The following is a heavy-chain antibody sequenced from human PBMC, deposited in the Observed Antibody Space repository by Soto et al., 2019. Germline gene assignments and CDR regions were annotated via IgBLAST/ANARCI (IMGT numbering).Heavy chain of an antibody. Sequence: EVQLLESGGGLVQPGGSLRLSCAASGFTFSRYAMSWVRQAPGKGLEWVSAISGSRGSTCYADSVKGRFTISRDNAKNALYLQMNSLRAEDTAVYYGAKDSRMHPLANDYWGQGTLVTVSS. J-gene: IGHJ4*02. CDR1: GFTFSRYA. CDR2: ISGSRGST. V-gene: IGHV3-23*01. D-gene: IGHD2-15*01. CDR3: AKDSRMHPLANDY.